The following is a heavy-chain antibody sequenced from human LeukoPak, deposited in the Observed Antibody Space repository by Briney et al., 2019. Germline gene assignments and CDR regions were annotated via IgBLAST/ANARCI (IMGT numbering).Heavy chain of an antibody. CDR1: GFAFSSYG. J-gene: IGHJ3*02. V-gene: IGHV3-30*03. D-gene: IGHD3-22*01. Sequence: PGGSLRLSCAASGFAFSSYGMHWVRQAPGKGLEWVAVISYDGSNKYYADSVKGRFTISRDNSKNTLYLQMNSLRAEDTAVYYCEVIYDAFDIWGQGTMVTVSS. CDR3: EVIYDAFDI. CDR2: ISYDGSNK.